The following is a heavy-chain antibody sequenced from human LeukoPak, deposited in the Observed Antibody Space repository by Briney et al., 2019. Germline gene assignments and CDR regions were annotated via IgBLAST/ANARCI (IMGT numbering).Heavy chain of an antibody. CDR2: INPNSGGT. J-gene: IGHJ4*02. Sequence: ASVKVSCKASGYTFTGYYMHWVRQAPGQGLEWMGWINPNSGGTNYAQKFQGRVTMTRDTSISTAYMELSRLRSDDTAVYYCARDINIVVVVAATTFDHWGQGTLVTVSS. CDR1: GYTFTGYY. D-gene: IGHD2-15*01. V-gene: IGHV1-2*02. CDR3: ARDINIVVVVAATTFDH.